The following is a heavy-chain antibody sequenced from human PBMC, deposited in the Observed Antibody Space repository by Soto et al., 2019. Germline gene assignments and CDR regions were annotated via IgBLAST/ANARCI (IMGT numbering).Heavy chain of an antibody. CDR2: IYHSGST. D-gene: IGHD6-13*01. J-gene: IGHJ5*02. CDR3: ARGGSSSQDNWFDP. CDR1: GGSISISNW. Sequence: SETLSLTCAVSGGSISISNWWICVRQPPGKGLEWIGEIYHSGSTNYNPSLKSRVTISVDKSKNQFSLKLSSVTAADTAVYYCARGGSSSQDNWFDPWGQGKRVTVSS. V-gene: IGHV4-4*02.